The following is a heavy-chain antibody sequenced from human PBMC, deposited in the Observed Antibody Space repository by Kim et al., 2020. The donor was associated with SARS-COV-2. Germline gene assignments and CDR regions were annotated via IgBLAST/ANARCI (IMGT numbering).Heavy chain of an antibody. J-gene: IGHJ1*01. Sequence: ASVKVSCKASGGTFSSYAISWVRQAPGQGLEWMGGIIPIFGTANYAQKFQGRVTITADESTSTAYMELSSLRSEDTAVYYCASGDYPPYSNYDAYFQHWGQGTLVTVSS. CDR1: GGTFSSYA. D-gene: IGHD4-4*01. CDR3: ASGDYPPYSNYDAYFQH. CDR2: IIPIFGTA. V-gene: IGHV1-69*13.